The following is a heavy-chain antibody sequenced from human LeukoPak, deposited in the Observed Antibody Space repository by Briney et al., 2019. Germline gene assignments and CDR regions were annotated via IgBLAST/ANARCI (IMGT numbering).Heavy chain of an antibody. J-gene: IGHJ4*02. CDR3: TRVGYIDEGIDY. V-gene: IGHV3-7*04. CDR2: IKQDGSKK. Sequence: PGGSLRLSCAASGFTFNRYAMTWVRQAPGKGLEWVANIKQDGSKKSYVDSVKGRFTISRDNAKNSLYLQMNSLRAEDTAIYYCTRVGYIDEGIDYWGQGTLVTVSS. CDR1: GFTFNRYA. D-gene: IGHD5-24*01.